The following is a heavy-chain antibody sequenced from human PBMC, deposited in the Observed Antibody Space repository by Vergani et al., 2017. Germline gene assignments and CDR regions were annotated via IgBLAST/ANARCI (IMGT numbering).Heavy chain of an antibody. J-gene: IGHJ2*01. CDR1: GFTFDDYA. V-gene: IGHV3-9*01. D-gene: IGHD6-13*01. CDR2: INWNSDSI. CDR3: VKDIAASGNYWYFDL. Sequence: EVQLVESGGGLVQPGRSLRLSCAASGFTFDDYAMHWVRQAPGKGLEWVSGINWNSDSIAYADSVKGRVTISRDNAKNSLSLQMNSLRAEDTALYYCVKDIAASGNYWYFDLWGRGTLVTVSS.